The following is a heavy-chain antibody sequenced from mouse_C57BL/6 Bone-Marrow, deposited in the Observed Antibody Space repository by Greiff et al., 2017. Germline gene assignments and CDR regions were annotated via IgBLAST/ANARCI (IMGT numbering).Heavy chain of an antibody. CDR3: ARSLITTVVATDFDY. J-gene: IGHJ2*01. CDR1: GFTFTDYY. D-gene: IGHD1-1*01. V-gene: IGHV7-3*01. Sequence: VKLVESGGGLVQPGGSLSLSCAASGFTFTDYYMSWVRQPPGKALEWLGFIRNKANGYTTEYSASVKGRFTISRDNSQSILYLQMNALRAEDSATYYCARSLITTVVATDFDYWGQGTTLTVSS. CDR2: IRNKANGYTT.